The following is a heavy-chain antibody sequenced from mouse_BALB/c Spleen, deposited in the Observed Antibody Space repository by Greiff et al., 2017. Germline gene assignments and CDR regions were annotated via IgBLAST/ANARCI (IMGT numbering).Heavy chain of an antibody. V-gene: IGHV3-2*02. CDR2: ISYSGST. J-gene: IGHJ2*01. CDR1: GYSITSDYA. Sequence: EVQLQESGPGLVKPSQSLSLTCTVTGYSITSDYAWNWIRQFPGNKLEWMGYISYSGSTSYNPSLKSRISITRDTSKNQFFLQLNSVTTEDTATYYCARDGNYGVSYYFDYWGQGTTLTVSS. CDR3: ARDGNYGVSYYFDY. D-gene: IGHD2-1*01.